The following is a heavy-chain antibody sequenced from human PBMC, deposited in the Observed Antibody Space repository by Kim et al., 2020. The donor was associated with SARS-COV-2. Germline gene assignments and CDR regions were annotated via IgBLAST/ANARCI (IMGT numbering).Heavy chain of an antibody. CDR2: ISYDGSNK. Sequence: GGSLRLSCAASGFTFSSYGMHWVRQAPGKGLEWVAVISYDGSNKYYADSVKGRFTISRDNSKNTLYLQMNSLRAEDTAVYYCAKDPVGPAGGSPYQLGGQGTLVTVSS. D-gene: IGHD2-2*01. CDR3: AKDPVGPAGGSPYQL. J-gene: IGHJ4*02. V-gene: IGHV3-30*18. CDR1: GFTFSSYG.